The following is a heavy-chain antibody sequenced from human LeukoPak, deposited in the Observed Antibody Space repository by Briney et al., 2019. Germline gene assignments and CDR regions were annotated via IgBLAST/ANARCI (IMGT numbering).Heavy chain of an antibody. D-gene: IGHD2/OR15-2a*01. Sequence: GGSLRLSCAASGFTVSSNYMSWVRQAPGKGLEWVSVIYSGGSTYYADSVKGRFTISRDNSKNTLYLQMNSLRADDTAIYYCAKSCNSGNCYYNYWGQGTLVTVSS. CDR2: IYSGGST. CDR3: AKSCNSGNCYYNY. V-gene: IGHV3-53*01. J-gene: IGHJ4*02. CDR1: GFTVSSNY.